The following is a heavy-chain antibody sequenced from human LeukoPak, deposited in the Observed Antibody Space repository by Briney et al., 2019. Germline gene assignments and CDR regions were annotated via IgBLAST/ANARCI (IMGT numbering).Heavy chain of an antibody. V-gene: IGHV5-51*01. CDR3: ARRFHDSSGYSPFDY. J-gene: IGHJ4*02. Sequence: GESLKISCKGSGYSFTSYWIDWVRQMPGKGLEWMGIIYPGDSDIRYSPSFQGQVTISADKSISTAYLQWSSLKASDTAMYYCARRFHDSSGYSPFDYWGQGTLVTVSS. CDR1: GYSFTSYW. CDR2: IYPGDSDI. D-gene: IGHD3-22*01.